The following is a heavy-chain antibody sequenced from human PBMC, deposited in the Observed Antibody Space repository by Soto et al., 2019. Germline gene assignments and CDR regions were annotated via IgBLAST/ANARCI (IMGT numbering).Heavy chain of an antibody. CDR2: ISAYNGNT. Sequence: ASVKVSCKASGYTFTSYGISGVRQAPGQGLEWMGWISAYNGNTNYAQKLQGRVTITTDTSTSTAYMELRSLRSDDTAVYYCARDSIEERFLESLQIDYWGQGTLVTVSS. J-gene: IGHJ4*02. CDR3: ARDSIEERFLESLQIDY. CDR1: GYTFTSYG. V-gene: IGHV1-18*01. D-gene: IGHD3-3*01.